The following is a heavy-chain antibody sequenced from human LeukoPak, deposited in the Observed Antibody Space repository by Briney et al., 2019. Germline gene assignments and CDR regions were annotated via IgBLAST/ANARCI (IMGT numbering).Heavy chain of an antibody. V-gene: IGHV1-2*02. CDR2: INPNSGGT. J-gene: IGHJ6*02. Sequence: ASVKVSCKASGYTFTGYYMHWVRQAPGQGLEWMGWINPNSGGTNYAQKFQGRVTMTRDTSISTAYMELSRLRSDDTAVYYCARSYGSGSYYNGAPYYYYGMDVWGQGTTVTVSS. CDR1: GYTFTGYY. D-gene: IGHD3-10*01. CDR3: ARSYGSGSYYNGAPYYYYGMDV.